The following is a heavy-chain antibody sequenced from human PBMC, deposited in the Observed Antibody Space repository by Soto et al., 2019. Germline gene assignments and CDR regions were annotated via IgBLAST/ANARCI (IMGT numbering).Heavy chain of an antibody. CDR2: INPNSGGT. V-gene: IGHV1-2*02. Sequence: QVQLVQSGAEVKKPGASVKVSCKASGYTFTGYYMHWVRQAPGQGLEWMGWINPNSGGTNYAQKFQGRVTMTRDTSISTAYMELSRLRSDDTAVYYCARASDMKDSSSLDIVVVVAANGGAFDIWGQGTMVTVSS. CDR1: GYTFTGYY. D-gene: IGHD2-15*01. CDR3: ARASDMKDSSSLDIVVVVAANGGAFDI. J-gene: IGHJ3*02.